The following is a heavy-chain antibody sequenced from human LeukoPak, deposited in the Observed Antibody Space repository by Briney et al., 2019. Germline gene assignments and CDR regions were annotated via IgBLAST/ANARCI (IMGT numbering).Heavy chain of an antibody. D-gene: IGHD6-19*01. Sequence: SETLSLTRAVSGGSNSSHYWSWLRQPPGAGLEWIAYIHYTGRTNYNPSLKGRVTISVDTSNSQFSMNRNSVTAADTAVYYCTRGAGWYDYWGQGTLVTVSS. J-gene: IGHJ4*02. CDR3: TRGAGWYDY. V-gene: IGHV4-59*11. CDR1: GGSNSSHY. CDR2: IHYTGRT.